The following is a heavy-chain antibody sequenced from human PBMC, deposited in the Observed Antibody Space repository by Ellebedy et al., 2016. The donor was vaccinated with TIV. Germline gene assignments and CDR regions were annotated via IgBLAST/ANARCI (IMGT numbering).Heavy chain of an antibody. CDR1: GGSLSGYY. V-gene: IGHV4-34*01. CDR2: IHPSGST. CDR3: ARGSDSRKIGY. D-gene: IGHD3-22*01. J-gene: IGHJ4*02. Sequence: SETLSLTCGVYGGSLSGYYWSWIRQSPGKGLEWIGEIHPSGSTNYNPSLGSRITLSLDTSKNQFSLKLNSVTAADTAVFYCARGSDSRKIGYWGQGTLVTVSS.